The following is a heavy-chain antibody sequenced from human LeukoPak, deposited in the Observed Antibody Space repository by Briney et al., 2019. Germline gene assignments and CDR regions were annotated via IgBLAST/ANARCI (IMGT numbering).Heavy chain of an antibody. CDR1: GGSISSGGYY. CDR3: ARDAYDSGGYYRWFDP. V-gene: IGHV4-31*03. D-gene: IGHD3-22*01. J-gene: IGHJ5*02. CDR2: IYYSGST. Sequence: PSQTLSLTCTVSGGSISSGGYYWSWIRQHPGKGLEWIGYIYYSGSTYYNPSLKSRVTISVDTSKNQFSLKLSSVTAADTAVYYCARDAYDSGGYYRWFDPWGQGTLVTVSS.